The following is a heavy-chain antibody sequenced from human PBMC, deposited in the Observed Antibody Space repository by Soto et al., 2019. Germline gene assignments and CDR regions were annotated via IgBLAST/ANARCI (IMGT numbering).Heavy chain of an antibody. D-gene: IGHD1-26*01. Sequence: PGGSLGLSCAASGVTFSSYAMSWVRQAPGKGLEWVSAISGSGGSTYYADSVKGRFTISRDNSKNTLYLQMNSLRAEDTAVYYCAKEEDGIVGAIHPSASPFDYWGQGTLVTVSS. J-gene: IGHJ4*02. V-gene: IGHV3-23*01. CDR1: GVTFSSYA. CDR3: AKEEDGIVGAIHPSASPFDY. CDR2: ISGSGGST.